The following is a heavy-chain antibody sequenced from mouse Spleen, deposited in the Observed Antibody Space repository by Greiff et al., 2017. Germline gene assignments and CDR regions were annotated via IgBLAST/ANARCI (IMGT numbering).Heavy chain of an antibody. Sequence: VKLQESGAELVRPGTSVKVSCKASGYAFTNYLIEWVKQRPGQGLEWIGVINPGSGGTNYNEKFKGKATLTADKSSSTAYMQLSSLTSEDSAVYFCARNYRYDDYWGQGTTLTVSS. J-gene: IGHJ2*01. CDR1: GYAFTNYL. CDR2: INPGSGGT. D-gene: IGHD2-14*01. V-gene: IGHV1-54*01. CDR3: ARNYRYDDY.